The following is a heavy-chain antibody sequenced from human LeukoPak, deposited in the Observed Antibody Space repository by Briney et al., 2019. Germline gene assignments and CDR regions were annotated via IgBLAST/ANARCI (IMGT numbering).Heavy chain of an antibody. CDR3: ARDGPQCSSTSCYYDD. Sequence: ASVKVSCKASGYTFSSYGITWVRQAPGQGLERMGWISPYDGTTNYAQNLQGRVTMTTDTSTSTAYLELGSLGSADTAVYYCARDGPQCSSTSCYYDDWGQGTLVTVSS. D-gene: IGHD2-2*01. CDR2: ISPYDGTT. CDR1: GYTFSSYG. V-gene: IGHV1-18*04. J-gene: IGHJ4*02.